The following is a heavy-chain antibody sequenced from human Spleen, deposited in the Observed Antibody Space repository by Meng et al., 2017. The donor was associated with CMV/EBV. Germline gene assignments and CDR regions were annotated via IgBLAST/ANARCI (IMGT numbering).Heavy chain of an antibody. D-gene: IGHD3-3*01. CDR1: NDSFGGYF. V-gene: IGHV4-34*01. J-gene: IGHJ6*02. Sequence: SETLSLTCGVYNDSFGGYFWTWIRQPPGKGLEWIGEINHSGSTNYNPSLKSRVTISVDTSKNQFSLKLSSVTAADTAVYYCARDRPYYDFWSGYYRDYYYYYGMDVWGQGTTVTVSS. CDR2: INHSGST. CDR3: ARDRPYYDFWSGYYRDYYYYYGMDV.